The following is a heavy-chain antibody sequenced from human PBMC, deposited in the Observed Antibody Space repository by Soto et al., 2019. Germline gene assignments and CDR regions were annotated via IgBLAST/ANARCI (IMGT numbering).Heavy chain of an antibody. V-gene: IGHV3-23*01. J-gene: IGHJ5*02. CDR2: ISGSGGST. Sequence: GGSLRLSCAASGFTFSSYAMSWVRQAPGKGLEWVSAISGSGGSTYYADSVKGRFTISRDNSKNTLYLQMNSLRAEDTAVYYCAKGGPAGIVVVVAANWFDPWGQGTLVTVSS. CDR3: AKGGPAGIVVVVAANWFDP. D-gene: IGHD2-15*01. CDR1: GFTFSSYA.